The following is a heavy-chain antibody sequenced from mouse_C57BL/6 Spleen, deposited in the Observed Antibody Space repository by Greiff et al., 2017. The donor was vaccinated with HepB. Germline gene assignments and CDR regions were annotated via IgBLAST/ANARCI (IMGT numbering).Heavy chain of an antibody. CDR1: GYTFTSYG. Sequence: VKLQESGAELARPGASVKLSCKASGYTFTSYGISWVKQRTGQGLEWIGEIYPRSGNTYYNEKFKGKATLTADKSSSTAYMELRSLTSEDSAVYFCARSLKDYDEWAWFAYWGQGTLVTVSA. V-gene: IGHV1-81*01. J-gene: IGHJ3*01. CDR2: IYPRSGNT. CDR3: ARSLKDYDEWAWFAY. D-gene: IGHD2-4*01.